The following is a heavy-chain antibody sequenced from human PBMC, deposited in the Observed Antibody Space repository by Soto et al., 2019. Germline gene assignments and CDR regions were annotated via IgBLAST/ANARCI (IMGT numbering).Heavy chain of an antibody. J-gene: IGHJ6*02. CDR2: IIPIVGTA. D-gene: IGHD3-9*01. Sequence: QVQLVQSGAEVKKPGSSVKVSCKASGGTFSSYAISWVRQAPGQGLEWMGGIIPIVGTANYAQKFQGRVTITEDKSKSTAYMELSSLRSEDTAVYYCGGDILTGYFSKRDYYGMDVWGQGTTVTVSS. CDR1: GGTFSSYA. V-gene: IGHV1-69*06. CDR3: GGDILTGYFSKRDYYGMDV.